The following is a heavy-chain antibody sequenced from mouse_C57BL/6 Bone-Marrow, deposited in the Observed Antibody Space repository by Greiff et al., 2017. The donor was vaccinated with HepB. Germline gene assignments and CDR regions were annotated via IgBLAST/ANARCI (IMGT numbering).Heavy chain of an antibody. D-gene: IGHD2-1*01. J-gene: IGHJ3*01. V-gene: IGHV1-82*01. Sequence: QVQLQQSGPELVKPGASVKISCKPSGYAFSGSWMNWVKQRPGKGLEWIGRIYPGDGDTNYNGKFKGKATLTADKSSSTAYMQLSSLTSEDSAVYFCANFYPWFAYWGQGTLVTVSA. CDR3: ANFYPWFAY. CDR2: IYPGDGDT. CDR1: GYAFSGSW.